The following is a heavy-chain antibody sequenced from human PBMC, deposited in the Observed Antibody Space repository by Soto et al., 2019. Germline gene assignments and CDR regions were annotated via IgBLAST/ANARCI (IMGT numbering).Heavy chain of an antibody. CDR2: IFPGDSDT. CDR3: ARLVDYDFWSGYFPF. V-gene: IGHV5-51*01. D-gene: IGHD3-3*01. J-gene: IGHJ3*01. CDR1: GYTFTNYW. Sequence: EVQLVQSGAEVKKPGESLKISCKGSGYTFTNYWIGWMRQMPGKGLEWMGIIFPGDSDTRYSRSFQVQVTFSADRSSSTAYLQWSSLKASDTAMYYCARLVDYDFWSGYFPFWGQGTMVTVSS.